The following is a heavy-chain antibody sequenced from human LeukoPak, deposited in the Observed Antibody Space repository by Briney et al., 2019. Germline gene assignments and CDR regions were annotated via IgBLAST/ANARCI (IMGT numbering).Heavy chain of an antibody. CDR1: GGTFISYA. V-gene: IGHV1-69*13. Sequence: ASVKVSCKASGGTFISYAISWVRQAPGRGLEWMGGIIPIFGTANYAQKFQGRVTITADESTSTAYMELSSLRSEDTAVYYCARDKETYYYDSSGYYSFDYWGQGTLVTVSS. D-gene: IGHD3-22*01. J-gene: IGHJ4*02. CDR3: ARDKETYYYDSSGYYSFDY. CDR2: IIPIFGTA.